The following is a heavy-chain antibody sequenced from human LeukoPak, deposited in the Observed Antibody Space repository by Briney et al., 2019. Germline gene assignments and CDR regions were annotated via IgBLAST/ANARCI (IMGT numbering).Heavy chain of an antibody. V-gene: IGHV1-46*01. J-gene: IGHJ4*02. CDR2: INPSGGST. CDR1: GYTFTSYY. CDR3: ARDNSYGSGGGCCSRRYFDY. Sequence: ASVKVSCKASGYTFTSYYMHWVRQAPGQGLEWMGIINPSGGSTSYAQKFQGRVTMTRDTSTSTVYMELSSLRSEDTAVYYCARDNSYGSGGGCCSRRYFDYWGQGTLVTVSS. D-gene: IGHD2-15*01.